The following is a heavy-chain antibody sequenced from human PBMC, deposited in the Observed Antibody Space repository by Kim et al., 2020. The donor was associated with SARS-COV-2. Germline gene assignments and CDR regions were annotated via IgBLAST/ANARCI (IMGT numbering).Heavy chain of an antibody. D-gene: IGHD3-3*01. Sequence: GGSLRLSCAASGFTFSSYAMSWVRQAPGKGLEWVSAISGSGGSTYYADSVKGRFTISRDNSKNTLYLQMNSLRAEDTAVYYCAIWGTIDFWSGYYRYYFDYWGQGTLVTVSS. CDR3: AIWGTIDFWSGYYRYYFDY. J-gene: IGHJ4*02. CDR2: ISGSGGST. V-gene: IGHV3-23*01. CDR1: GFTFSSYA.